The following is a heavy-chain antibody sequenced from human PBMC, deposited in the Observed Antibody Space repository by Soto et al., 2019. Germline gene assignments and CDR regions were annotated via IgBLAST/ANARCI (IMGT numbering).Heavy chain of an antibody. V-gene: IGHV4-4*02. CDR2: IYYSGNT. CDR1: GGSISSTSW. Sequence: VHLQESGPGLVKPSGTLSLTCAVSGGSISSTSWWSWVRQPPGKGLEWIGEIYYSGNTNYKPSLRSRLTISVDKSKNHFSLKLNSVTAADTAVYFCASNWRDYGFDYWGQGILVTVSS. J-gene: IGHJ4*02. D-gene: IGHD1-20*01. CDR3: ASNWRDYGFDY.